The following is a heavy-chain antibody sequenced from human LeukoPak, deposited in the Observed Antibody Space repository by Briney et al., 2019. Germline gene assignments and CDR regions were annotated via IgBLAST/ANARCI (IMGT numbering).Heavy chain of an antibody. CDR3: ARARRYCSGGSCYYPNYYYYMDV. CDR2: IYYSGST. V-gene: IGHV4-30-4*08. D-gene: IGHD2-15*01. Sequence: PSQTLSLTCTVSGGSISSGDYYWSWIRQPPGKALEWIGYIYYSGSTYYNPSLKSRVTVSVDTSKNQFSLKLSSVTAADTAVYYCARARRYCSGGSCYYPNYYYYMDVWGKGTTVTVSS. J-gene: IGHJ6*03. CDR1: GGSISSGDYY.